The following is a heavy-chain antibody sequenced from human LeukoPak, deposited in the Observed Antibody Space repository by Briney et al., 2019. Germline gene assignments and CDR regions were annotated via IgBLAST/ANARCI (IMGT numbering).Heavy chain of an antibody. Sequence: ASVKVSCKASGYTFTSYGISRVRQAPGQGLEWMGWISAYSGNTNYAQKLQGRVTMTTDTSTSTAYMELRSLRSDDTAVYYCARGQAVAGTPYYFDYWGQGTLVTVSS. CDR2: ISAYSGNT. D-gene: IGHD6-19*01. CDR3: ARGQAVAGTPYYFDY. J-gene: IGHJ4*02. V-gene: IGHV1-18*01. CDR1: GYTFTSYG.